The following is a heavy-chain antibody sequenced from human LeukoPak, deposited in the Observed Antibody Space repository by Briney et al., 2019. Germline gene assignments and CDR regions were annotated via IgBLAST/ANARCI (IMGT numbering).Heavy chain of an antibody. D-gene: IGHD2-2*01. Sequence: SGTLSLTCAVSGGSISSSNWWSWVRQPPGKGLEWIGEIYHSGSTYYNPSLKSRVTISVDRSKNQFSLKLSSVTAADTAVYYCARAGAVVPAAPRFDYWGQGTLVTVSS. J-gene: IGHJ4*02. CDR1: GGSISSSNW. V-gene: IGHV4-4*02. CDR2: IYHSGST. CDR3: ARAGAVVPAAPRFDY.